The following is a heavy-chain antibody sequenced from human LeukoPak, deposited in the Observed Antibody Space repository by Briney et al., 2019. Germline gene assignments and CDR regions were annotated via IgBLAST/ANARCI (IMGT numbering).Heavy chain of an antibody. CDR2: IYSGGST. D-gene: IGHD3-22*01. CDR3: ARVGDYYDSEGLDY. J-gene: IGHJ4*02. CDR1: GFTVSSNY. Sequence: GGSLRLSCAASGFTVSSNYMNWVRQAPGKGLEWVSVIYSGGSTYYADSVKGRFTISRDNSKNTLYLQMNSLRAEDTAVYYCARVGDYYDSEGLDYWGQGTLVTVSS. V-gene: IGHV3-53*01.